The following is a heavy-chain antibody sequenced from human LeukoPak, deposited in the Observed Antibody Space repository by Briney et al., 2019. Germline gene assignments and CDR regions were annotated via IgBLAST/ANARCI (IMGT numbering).Heavy chain of an antibody. CDR2: ISSSGSTI. Sequence: GGSLRLSCAASGFTSSSYEMNWVRQAPGKGLEWGSYISSSGSTIYYADSVKGRFTISRDNAKNTLYLQMNSLRAEDTAVYYCARGLHGWFDPWGQGTLVTVSS. J-gene: IGHJ5*02. CDR3: ARGLHGWFDP. V-gene: IGHV3-48*03. CDR1: GFTSSSYE.